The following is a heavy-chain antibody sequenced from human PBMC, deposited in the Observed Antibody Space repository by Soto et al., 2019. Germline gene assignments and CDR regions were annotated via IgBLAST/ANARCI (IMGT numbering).Heavy chain of an antibody. CDR2: IYYSGST. CDR3: ARGRGYYDILTGYSNYYYYGMDV. D-gene: IGHD3-9*01. J-gene: IGHJ6*02. V-gene: IGHV4-59*01. Sequence: QVQLQESGPGLVKPSETLSLTCTVSGGSISSYYWSWIRQPPGKGLEWIGYIYYSGSTNYNPSLKSRVTISVDTSKTQFSLKMSSVTAADTAVYYCARGRGYYDILTGYSNYYYYGMDVWGQGTTVTVSS. CDR1: GGSISSYY.